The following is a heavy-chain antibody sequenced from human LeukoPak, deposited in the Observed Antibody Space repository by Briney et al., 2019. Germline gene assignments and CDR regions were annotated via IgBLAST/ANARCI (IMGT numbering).Heavy chain of an antibody. Sequence: GGSLRLSCAASGFTVSGNYMSWVRQGPGKGLECVSVISNDGDTYYADSVKGRFTISRDTSKNTVSLQMNSLRAEDTAVYYCAGDKTTGGWYEFDYWGQGTLVTVSS. CDR2: ISNDGDT. J-gene: IGHJ4*02. V-gene: IGHV3-53*01. CDR1: GFTVSGNY. D-gene: IGHD6-19*01. CDR3: AGDKTTGGWYEFDY.